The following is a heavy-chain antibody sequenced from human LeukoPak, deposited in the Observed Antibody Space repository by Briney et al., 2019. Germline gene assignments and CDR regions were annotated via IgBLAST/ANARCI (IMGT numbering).Heavy chain of an antibody. V-gene: IGHV4-31*03. Sequence: PSETLSLTCTVSGGSISSGGYSWSWIRQHPGKGLEWIGYIYYSGSTYYNPSLKSRVTISVDTSKNQFSLKLSSVTAADTAVYYCARDSSGLYDYWGQGTLVTVSS. CDR3: ARDSSGLYDY. CDR2: IYYSGST. CDR1: GGSISSGGYS. D-gene: IGHD3-3*01. J-gene: IGHJ4*02.